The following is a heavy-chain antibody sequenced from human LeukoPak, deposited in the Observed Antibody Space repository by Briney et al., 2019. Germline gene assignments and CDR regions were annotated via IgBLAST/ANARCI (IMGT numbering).Heavy chain of an antibody. CDR1: GFTFGDYA. CDR2: IRSKAYGGTT. J-gene: IGHJ6*03. Sequence: GGSLRLSCTASGFTFGDYAMSWARQAPGKGLEWVGFIRSKAYGGTTEYAASVKGRFTISRDDSESIAYLQMNSLKTEDTAVYYCTRDPGYCSGGSCRYYYYYMDVWGKGTTVTISS. D-gene: IGHD2-15*01. V-gene: IGHV3-49*04. CDR3: TRDPGYCSGGSCRYYYYYMDV.